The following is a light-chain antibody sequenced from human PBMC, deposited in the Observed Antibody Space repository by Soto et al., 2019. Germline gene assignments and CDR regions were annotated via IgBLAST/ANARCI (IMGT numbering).Light chain of an antibody. J-gene: IGKJ4*01. CDR2: AAS. V-gene: IGKV1-6*01. CDR1: QGIRND. CDR3: LQDYDYPLI. Sequence: AIQMTQSPSSLSASVGERVTITCRASQGIRNDLGWYQQKPGKALKLLIYAASTLQSGVPSRFSGSGFGTEFPFTISSLQPEDFATYYCLQDYDYPLIFGGGTKVDIK.